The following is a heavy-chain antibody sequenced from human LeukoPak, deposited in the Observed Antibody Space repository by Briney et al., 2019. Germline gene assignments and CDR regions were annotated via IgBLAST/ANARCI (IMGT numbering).Heavy chain of an antibody. V-gene: IGHV4-34*01. CDR3: ARVSSGYYHTSYYYYGMDV. D-gene: IGHD3-22*01. CDR1: GGSFSGFY. Sequence: SETLSLTCAVYGGSFSGFYWSWIRQPPGKGLEWIGEINHRGSTNYNPSLKSRVTISVDTSKNQFSLKLSSVTAADTAVYYCARVSSGYYHTSYYYYGMDVWGQGTTVTVSS. CDR2: INHRGST. J-gene: IGHJ6*02.